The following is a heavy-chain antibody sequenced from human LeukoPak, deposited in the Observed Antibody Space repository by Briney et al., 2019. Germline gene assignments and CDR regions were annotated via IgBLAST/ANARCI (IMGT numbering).Heavy chain of an antibody. CDR3: ARNSSSGWFPFDY. CDR2: IYYSGST. CDR1: GGSISSDY. V-gene: IGHV4-59*08. D-gene: IGHD6-19*01. J-gene: IGHJ4*02. Sequence: SETLSLTCTVSGGSISSDYGSWIRQPPGKGLEWIGHIYYSGSTNYNPSLKSRVTISVNTSKNQFSLKLSSVTAADTAVYYCARNSSSGWFPFDYWGQGTLVTVSS.